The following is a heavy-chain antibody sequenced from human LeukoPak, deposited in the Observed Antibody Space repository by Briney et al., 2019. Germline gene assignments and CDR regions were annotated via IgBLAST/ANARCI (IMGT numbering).Heavy chain of an antibody. V-gene: IGHV3-30*03. Sequence: PGRSLRLSCAASGFTFSSYGMHWVRQAPGKGLEWVAVISYDGSNKYYADSVKGRFTISRDNAKNSLYLQMNSLRAEDTALYYCARDSQITMVRGVSHYFDYWGQGTLVTVSS. J-gene: IGHJ4*02. D-gene: IGHD3-10*01. CDR1: GFTFSSYG. CDR2: ISYDGSNK. CDR3: ARDSQITMVRGVSHYFDY.